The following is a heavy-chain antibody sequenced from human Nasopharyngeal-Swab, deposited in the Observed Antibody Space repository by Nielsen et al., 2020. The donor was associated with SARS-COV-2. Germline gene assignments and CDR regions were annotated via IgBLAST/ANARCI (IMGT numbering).Heavy chain of an antibody. D-gene: IGHD3-22*01. J-gene: IGHJ5*02. CDR1: GGSISSYY. CDR2: IYYSGST. V-gene: IGHV4-59*01. Sequence: GSLRLSYTVSGGSISSYYWSWIRQPPGKGLEWIGYIYYSGSTNYNPSLKSRVTISVDTSKNQFSLKLSSVTAADTAVYYCARDSADYYDSSIFSNWFDPWGQGTLVTVSS. CDR3: ARDSADYYDSSIFSNWFDP.